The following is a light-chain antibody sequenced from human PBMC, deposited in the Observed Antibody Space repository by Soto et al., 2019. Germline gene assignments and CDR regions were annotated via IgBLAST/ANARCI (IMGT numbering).Light chain of an antibody. CDR3: QVWDSGSAHVV. Sequence: SYELTQPPSVSVAPGKTASISCGGNNIGSKGVPWYQQKPGQAPVMVIYSDTDLPPVIPERVSGSNSANLATLTISRVEAGDEADYYCQVWDSGSAHVVFGGGTKLTVL. CDR2: SDT. CDR1: NIGSKG. J-gene: IGLJ2*01. V-gene: IGLV3-21*04.